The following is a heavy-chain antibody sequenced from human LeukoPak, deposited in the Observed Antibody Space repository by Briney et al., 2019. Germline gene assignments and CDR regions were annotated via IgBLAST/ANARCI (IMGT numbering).Heavy chain of an antibody. CDR2: ISLSGCT. CDR3: SRESGPYSPFGH. Sequence: PSETLSLTCGVSGGSITTTNYWSWVRQSPGRALEWIGEISLSGCTGFNPSLRCRVTMSLDEFKNHLSLTLTSVTAADTAIYYCSRESGPYSPFGHWGQGILVTVTT. J-gene: IGHJ4*02. CDR1: GGSITTTNY. V-gene: IGHV4-4*02. D-gene: IGHD1-26*01.